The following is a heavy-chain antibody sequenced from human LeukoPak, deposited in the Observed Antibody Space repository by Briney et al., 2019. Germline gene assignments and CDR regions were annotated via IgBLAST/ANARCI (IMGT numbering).Heavy chain of an antibody. V-gene: IGHV4-4*02. CDR1: GGSISSSNW. Sequence: SETLSLTCAVSGGSISSSNWWSWVRQPPGKGLEWIGEIYHSGSTNYNPSLKSRVTISVGKSKNQFSLKLSSVTAADTAVYYCARSGSYPTFDYWGQGTLVTVSS. CDR2: IYHSGST. CDR3: ARSGSYPTFDY. D-gene: IGHD1-26*01. J-gene: IGHJ4*02.